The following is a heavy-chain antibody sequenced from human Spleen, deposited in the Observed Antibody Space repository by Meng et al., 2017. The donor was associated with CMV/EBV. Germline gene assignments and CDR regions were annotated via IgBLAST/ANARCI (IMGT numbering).Heavy chain of an antibody. V-gene: IGHV1-69*05. CDR3: ARSEVGTSPAPPH. CDR1: GGTFSSYA. Sequence: SVKVSCKASGGTFSSYAISWVRQAPGQGLEWMGGIIPIFGTANYAQKFQGRVTITTDESTSTAYMELSSLRSEDTAVYYCARSEVGTSPAPPHWGQGTLVTVSS. J-gene: IGHJ4*02. CDR2: IIPIFGTA. D-gene: IGHD2-21*02.